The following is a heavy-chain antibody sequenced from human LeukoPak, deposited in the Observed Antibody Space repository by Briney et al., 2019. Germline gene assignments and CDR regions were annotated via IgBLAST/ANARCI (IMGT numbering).Heavy chain of an antibody. Sequence: GASVKVSCKVSGYTLTELSMHWVRQAPGKGLEWMGGFDPEDGETIYAQKFQGRVTMTEDTSTDTAYMELSSLRSEDTAVYYCATGPGAGSPYYYYYYMDVWGKGTTVTVSS. CDR2: FDPEDGET. V-gene: IGHV1-24*01. D-gene: IGHD1-26*01. J-gene: IGHJ6*03. CDR1: GYTLTELS. CDR3: ATGPGAGSPYYYYYYMDV.